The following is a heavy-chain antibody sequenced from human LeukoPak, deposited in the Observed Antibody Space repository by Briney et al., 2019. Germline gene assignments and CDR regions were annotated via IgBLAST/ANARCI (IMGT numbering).Heavy chain of an antibody. Sequence: SVKVSCQASGGTFSSYAISWVRQAPGQGLEWMGGIIPIFGTANYAQKFQGRVTITADESTSTAYMELSSLRSEDTAVYYCARDDNVSYYFDYWGQGTLVTVSS. CDR2: IIPIFGTA. CDR1: GGTFSSYA. V-gene: IGHV1-69*01. D-gene: IGHD1-14*01. J-gene: IGHJ4*02. CDR3: ARDDNVSYYFDY.